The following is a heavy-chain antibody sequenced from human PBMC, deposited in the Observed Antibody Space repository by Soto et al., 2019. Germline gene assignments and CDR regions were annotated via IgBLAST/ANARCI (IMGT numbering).Heavy chain of an antibody. D-gene: IGHD3-3*01. CDR3: AKGIDYDFWSGYYHLYGMDV. Sequence: QVQLVESGGGVVQPGRSLRLSCAASGFTFSSYVMHWVRQAPGKGLEWVAVISYDGSNKYYADSVKGRFTISRDNSKNTLYLQMTSLRAEDTAVYYGAKGIDYDFWSGYYHLYGMDVWGQGTMVTVSS. CDR1: GFTFSSYV. V-gene: IGHV3-30*18. CDR2: ISYDGSNK. J-gene: IGHJ6*02.